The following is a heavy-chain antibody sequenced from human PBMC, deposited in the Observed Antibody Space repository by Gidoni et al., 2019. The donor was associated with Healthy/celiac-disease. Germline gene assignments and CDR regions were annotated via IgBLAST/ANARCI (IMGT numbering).Heavy chain of an antibody. J-gene: IGHJ5*02. CDR1: GFTFSSYA. Sequence: EVQLLESGGGLVQPGGSLRLFCSASGFTFSSYAMSWVRQAPGKGLEWGSAISGSGGSTYYADFVKGRFTISRDNSKNTLYLQMNSLRAEDTAVYYCAKWGGNIVVVVAATRDWFDPWGQGTLVTVSS. D-gene: IGHD2-15*01. CDR2: ISGSGGST. V-gene: IGHV3-23*01. CDR3: AKWGGNIVVVVAATRDWFDP.